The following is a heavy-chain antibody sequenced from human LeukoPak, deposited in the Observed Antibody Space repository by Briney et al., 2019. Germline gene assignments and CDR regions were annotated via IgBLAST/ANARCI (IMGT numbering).Heavy chain of an antibody. J-gene: IGHJ6*02. CDR1: GFTFCGFT. Sequence: PGGSLRLSCAASGFTFCGFTIHWVPESSGKGLEWVGRIRTKGKNYATDYATSVNGRFTLSRDDSRDTAYLQMNTLKAEDTAVYHCVRGATSGSYYGLDVWGQGATVTVSS. V-gene: IGHV3-73*01. CDR2: IRTKGKNYAT. D-gene: IGHD4/OR15-4a*01. CDR3: VRGATSGSYYGLDV.